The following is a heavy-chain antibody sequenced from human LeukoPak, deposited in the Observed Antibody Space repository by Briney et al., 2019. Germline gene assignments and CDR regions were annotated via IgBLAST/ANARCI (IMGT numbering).Heavy chain of an antibody. CDR1: GFTFSTDS. D-gene: IGHD3-10*01. CDR2: ISSSSNYI. Sequence: GGSLRLSCAASGFTFSTDSMNWVRQAPGKGLEWVSSISSSSNYIYYADSVKGRFTISRDNAKNLLYLQMNSLRAEDTAVYYCARGNDAFDIWGQGTMVTVSS. J-gene: IGHJ3*02. V-gene: IGHV3-21*01. CDR3: ARGNDAFDI.